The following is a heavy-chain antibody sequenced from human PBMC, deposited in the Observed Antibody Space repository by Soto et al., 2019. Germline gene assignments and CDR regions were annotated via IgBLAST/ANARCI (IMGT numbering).Heavy chain of an antibody. Sequence: SVKVSCKASGGTFSSYAISWVRQAPGQGLEWMGGIIPIFGTANYAQKFQGRVTITADESTSTAYMELSSLRSEDTAVYYCARLRGYCSSTSCYSENPWGQGTLVTVSS. V-gene: IGHV1-69*13. D-gene: IGHD2-2*02. CDR3: ARLRGYCSSTSCYSENP. CDR1: GGTFSSYA. CDR2: IIPIFGTA. J-gene: IGHJ5*02.